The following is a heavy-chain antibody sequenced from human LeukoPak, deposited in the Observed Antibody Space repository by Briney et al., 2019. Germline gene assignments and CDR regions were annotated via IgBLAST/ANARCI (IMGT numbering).Heavy chain of an antibody. V-gene: IGHV1-69*06. D-gene: IGHD6-19*01. CDR2: IIPIFGTA. CDR3: ARGSIIAVAGMCDWFDP. CDR1: GGTFSSYA. J-gene: IGHJ5*02. Sequence: GSSVKVSCKASGGTFSSYAISWVRQAPGQGPEWMGGIIPIFGTANYAQKFQGRVTITADKSTSTAYMELSSLRSEDTAVYYCARGSIIAVAGMCDWFDPWGQGTLVTVSS.